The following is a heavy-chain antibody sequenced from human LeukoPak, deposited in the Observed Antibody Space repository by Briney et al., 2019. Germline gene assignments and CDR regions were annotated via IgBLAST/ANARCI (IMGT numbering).Heavy chain of an antibody. CDR1: GFTFSSYS. CDR3: ARSAAGTYY. Sequence: PGGSLRLSCVASGFTFSSYSMNWVRQAPGEGLEWVSSISSSSSYKYYTDSVKGRFTISRDNAKNSLYLQMNSLRAEDTAVYYCARSAAGTYYWGQGTLVTVS. CDR2: ISSSSSYK. D-gene: IGHD1-1*01. J-gene: IGHJ4*02. V-gene: IGHV3-21*01.